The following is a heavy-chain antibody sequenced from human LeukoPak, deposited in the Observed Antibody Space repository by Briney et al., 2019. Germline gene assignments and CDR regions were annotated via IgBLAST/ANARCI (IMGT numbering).Heavy chain of an antibody. CDR1: GFTFSSYR. CDR2: ISISSSYI. V-gene: IGHV3-21*01. J-gene: IGHJ6*02. Sequence: GGSLRLSCAASGFTFSSYRMNWVRQAPGKGLELVSSISISSSYIYYADSVKCRFTISRDNAKNSLYLQMNSLRAEDTAVFYCAKDSSSSNYDYGMGVWGQGTTVPVSS. CDR3: AKDSSSSNYDYGMGV. D-gene: IGHD6-6*01.